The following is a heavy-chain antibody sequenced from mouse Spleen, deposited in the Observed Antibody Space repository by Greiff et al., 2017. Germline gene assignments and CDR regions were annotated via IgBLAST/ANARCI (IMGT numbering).Heavy chain of an antibody. Sequence: QVQLQQPGAELVKPGASVKLSCKASGYTFTSYWMHWVKQRPGQGLEWIGMIHPNSGSTNYNEKFKSKATLTVDKSSSTAYMQLSSLTSEDSAVYYCARWYYGSSYEEGAMDYWGQGTSVTVSS. D-gene: IGHD1-1*01. CDR3: ARWYYGSSYEEGAMDY. CDR1: GYTFTSYW. J-gene: IGHJ4*01. V-gene: IGHV1-64*01. CDR2: IHPNSGST.